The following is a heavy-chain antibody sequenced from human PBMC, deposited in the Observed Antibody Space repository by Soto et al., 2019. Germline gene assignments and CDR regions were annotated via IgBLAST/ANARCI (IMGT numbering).Heavy chain of an antibody. CDR1: GGSISSSSYY. CDR3: ARHVLEYSSSSSDY. V-gene: IGHV4-39*01. D-gene: IGHD6-6*01. Sequence: QLQLQESGPGLVKPSETLSLTCTVSGGSISSSSYYWGWIRQPPGKGLEWIGSIYYSGSTYYNPSLKSRVTISVDTSKNQFSLKLSSVTAADTAVYYCARHVLEYSSSSSDYWGQGTLVTVSS. J-gene: IGHJ4*02. CDR2: IYYSGST.